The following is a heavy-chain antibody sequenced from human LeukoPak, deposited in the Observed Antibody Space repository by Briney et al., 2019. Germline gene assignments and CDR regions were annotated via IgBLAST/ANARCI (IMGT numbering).Heavy chain of an antibody. D-gene: IGHD2-21*02. CDR1: GSSISSGDYY. CDR2: IYYSGST. V-gene: IGHV4-30-4*08. J-gene: IGHJ5*02. Sequence: PSQTLSLTCTVSGSSISSGDYYWSWIRQPPGKGLEWIGYIYYSGSTYYNPSLKSRVTISVDTSKNQFSLKLSSVTAADTAVYYCARVRGVTDWFDPWGQGTLVTVSS. CDR3: ARVRGVTDWFDP.